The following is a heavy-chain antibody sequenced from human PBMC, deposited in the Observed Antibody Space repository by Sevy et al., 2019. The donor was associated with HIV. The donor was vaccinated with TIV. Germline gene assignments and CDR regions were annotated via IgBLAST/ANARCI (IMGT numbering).Heavy chain of an antibody. V-gene: IGHV3-30-3*01. Sequence: LSLTCAASGFTFSSSAMHWVRQAPGKGLEWVAVISYDGSNKYYADSVKGRFTISRDDSKNTLYLRMNSLRNEDTAVYYCARDPTQRGAYYDFWSGYFDYWGQGTLVTVSS. CDR1: GFTFSSSA. CDR2: ISYDGSNK. D-gene: IGHD3-3*01. J-gene: IGHJ4*02. CDR3: ARDPTQRGAYYDFWSGYFDY.